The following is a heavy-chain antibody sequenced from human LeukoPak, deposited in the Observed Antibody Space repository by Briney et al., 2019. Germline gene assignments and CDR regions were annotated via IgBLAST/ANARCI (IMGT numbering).Heavy chain of an antibody. CDR3: TRPEGVPYSFDY. CDR2: IYPGDSDI. D-gene: IGHD3-10*01. CDR1: GYSFTSYW. Sequence: GESLKISCKGSGYSFTSYWITWVRQMPGKGLEWMGIIYPGDSDIRYSPSFQGLVTISADTSISTAYLQWSSLKASDTAMYYCTRPEGVPYSFDYWGQGTLVTVSS. V-gene: IGHV5-51*01. J-gene: IGHJ4*02.